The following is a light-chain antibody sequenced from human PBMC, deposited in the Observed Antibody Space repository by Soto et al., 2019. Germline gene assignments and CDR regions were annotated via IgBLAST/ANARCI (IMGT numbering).Light chain of an antibody. Sequence: DIVMTQSPDSLAVSLGERATINCKSSQSVLSSSDSKNYLAWHQQKPGQPPKLLIYWASTRESGVPERYSGSGSGTDFALTISSLQAADVTFYYSQQYYINPITFGHGTRLAIK. CDR3: QQYYINPIT. J-gene: IGKJ5*01. V-gene: IGKV4-1*01. CDR2: WAS. CDR1: QSVLSSSDSKNY.